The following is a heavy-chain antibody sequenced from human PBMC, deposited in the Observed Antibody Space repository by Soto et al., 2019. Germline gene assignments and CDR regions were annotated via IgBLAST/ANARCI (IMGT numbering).Heavy chain of an antibody. CDR1: GYTFTGYY. J-gene: IGHJ5*02. CDR3: ARVLRPNMVWFDP. D-gene: IGHD3-10*01. CDR2: INPNSGGT. V-gene: IGHV1-2*02. Sequence: ASGKVSCKASGYTFTGYYIHWVRQAPGQGLEWMGWINPNSGGTNYAQKFQGRVTMTRDTSISTAYMELSRLRSDDTAVYYCARVLRPNMVWFDPWGQGTLVTV.